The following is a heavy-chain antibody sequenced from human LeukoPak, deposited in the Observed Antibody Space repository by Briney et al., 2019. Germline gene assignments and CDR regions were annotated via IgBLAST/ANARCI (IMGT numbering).Heavy chain of an antibody. CDR2: INPNSGNT. CDR3: ARAGGYCGRISCPYYFDY. D-gene: IGHD2-15*01. J-gene: IGHJ4*02. Sequence: SVKVSCKASGYTFTGYYMHWVRQAPGQGLEWMGWINPNSGNTGYAQKFQGRVTMTRNTSISTAYMELSSLRSEDTAVYYCARAGGYCGRISCPYYFDYWGQGSLVAVSS. CDR1: GYTFTGYY. V-gene: IGHV1-8*02.